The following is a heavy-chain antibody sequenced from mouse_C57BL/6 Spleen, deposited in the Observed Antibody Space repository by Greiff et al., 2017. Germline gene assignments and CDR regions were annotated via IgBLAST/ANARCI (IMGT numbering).Heavy chain of an antibody. J-gene: IGHJ3*01. CDR1: GYSITSGYD. CDR3: ARKGGKGEFAY. Sequence: DVKLQESGPGMVKPSQSLSLTCTVTGYSITSGYDWHWIRHFPGNKLEWMGYISYSGSTNYNPSLKSRISITHDTSKNHFFLKLNSVTTEDTATYYCARKGGKGEFAYWGQGTLVTVSA. CDR2: ISYSGST. V-gene: IGHV3-1*01. D-gene: IGHD1-3*01.